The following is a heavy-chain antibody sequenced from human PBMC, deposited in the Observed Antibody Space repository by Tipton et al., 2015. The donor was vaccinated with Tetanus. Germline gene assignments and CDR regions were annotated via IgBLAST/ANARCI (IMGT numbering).Heavy chain of an antibody. V-gene: IGHV4-39*01. D-gene: IGHD3-3*01. J-gene: IGHJ4*02. CDR2: IYESGDT. CDR3: ARHQSGYFTPFDY. CDR1: GASIRGGTFY. Sequence: TLSLTCTVSGASIRGGTFYWGWLRPPPGKGLEWIGNIYESGDTYYIPSLKSRVTISVDTSTNQFSLTLNSMAAADTGVYYCARHQSGYFTPFDYWGQGKLVTVTS.